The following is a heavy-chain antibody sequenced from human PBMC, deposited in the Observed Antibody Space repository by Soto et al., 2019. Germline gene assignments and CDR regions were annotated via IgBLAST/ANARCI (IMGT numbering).Heavy chain of an antibody. D-gene: IGHD3-10*01. J-gene: IGHJ4*02. CDR3: GRGKNFYASGSGVDY. CDR1: GFTFSSYS. CDR2: ITGSSNYI. Sequence: EVQLVESGGGLVEPGGSLRLSCAASGFTFSSYSMNWVRQAPGKGLEWVSSITGSSNYIHYTDSVKGRFTISRDNAKNSLVLQMNSLGAEDTAVYYCGRGKNFYASGSGVDYRGQGTLVTVSS. V-gene: IGHV3-21*01.